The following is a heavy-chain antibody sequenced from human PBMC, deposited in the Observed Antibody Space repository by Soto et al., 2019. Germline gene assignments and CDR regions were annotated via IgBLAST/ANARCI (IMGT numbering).Heavy chain of an antibody. CDR2: ISGSGGST. D-gene: IGHD2-2*01. CDR1: GFTFSSYA. Sequence: GGSLRLSCAASGFTFSSYAMSWVRQAPGKGLEWVSAISGSGGSTYYADSVKGRFTISRDNSKNTLYLQMNSLRAEDTAVYYCVTLGDRYCSSTSCYVIDYWGQGTLVTVST. J-gene: IGHJ4*02. V-gene: IGHV3-23*01. CDR3: VTLGDRYCSSTSCYVIDY.